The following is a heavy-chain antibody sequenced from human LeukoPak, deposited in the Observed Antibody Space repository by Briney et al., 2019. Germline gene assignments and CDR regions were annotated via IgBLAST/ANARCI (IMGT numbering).Heavy chain of an antibody. CDR3: ARGRGDSSGYYYFHH. CDR2: INHSGST. CDR1: GGSFSGYY. V-gene: IGHV4-34*01. J-gene: IGHJ1*01. D-gene: IGHD3-22*01. Sequence: SETLSLTCAVYGGSFSGYYWSWIRQPPGKGLEWIGEINHSGSTNYNPSLRSRVTISVDTSKNQFSLKLSSVTAADTAVYYCARGRGDSSGYYYFHHWGQGTLVTVSS.